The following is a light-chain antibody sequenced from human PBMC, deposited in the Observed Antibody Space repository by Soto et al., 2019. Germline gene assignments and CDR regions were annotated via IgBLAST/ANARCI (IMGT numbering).Light chain of an antibody. J-gene: IGKJ1*01. CDR1: QSISRW. CDR2: TAS. CDR3: QQNSSLWT. V-gene: IGKV1-5*03. Sequence: DIQMTQSPSTLSASLGDRVTITCRASQSISRWFAWYQQKPGKAPKLLIYTASSLESGVPSRFSGSGSGTDFTLTISRLQHDDVANYYYQQNSSLWTFGQGTKVEIK.